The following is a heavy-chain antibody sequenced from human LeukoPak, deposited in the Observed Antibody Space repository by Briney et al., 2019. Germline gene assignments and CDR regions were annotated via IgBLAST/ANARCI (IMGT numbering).Heavy chain of an antibody. D-gene: IGHD4-11*01. J-gene: IGHJ6*03. CDR2: IKQDGSEK. V-gene: IGHV3-7*01. CDR3: ARGDSNPSYYYYYMDV. Sequence: GGSLRLSCAASGFTFSNYWMSWVRQAPGKGLEWVANIKQDGSEKYYVDSVKGRFTISRDNAKNSLYLQMNSLRAEDTAVYYCARGDSNPSYYYYYMDVWGKGTTVTVSS. CDR1: GFTFSNYW.